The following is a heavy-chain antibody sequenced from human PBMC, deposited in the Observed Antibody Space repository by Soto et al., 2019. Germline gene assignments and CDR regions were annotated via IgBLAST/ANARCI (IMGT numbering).Heavy chain of an antibody. Sequence: GASVKVSCTASGGRFSSYAISWVRQAPGQGLEWMGGIIPIFGTANYAQKFQGRVTITADESTSTAYMELSSLRSEDTAVYYCARAQGVDTAGMWGFAPWGQGTLVTVSS. D-gene: IGHD5-18*01. CDR3: ARAQGVDTAGMWGFAP. J-gene: IGHJ5*02. CDR2: IIPIFGTA. CDR1: GGRFSSYA. V-gene: IGHV1-69*13.